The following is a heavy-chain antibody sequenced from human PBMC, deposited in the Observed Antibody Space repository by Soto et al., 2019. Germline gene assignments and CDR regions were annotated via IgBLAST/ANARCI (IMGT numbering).Heavy chain of an antibody. J-gene: IGHJ4*02. CDR1: GGTFSSYA. V-gene: IGHV1-69*06. CDR2: IIPIFGTA. D-gene: IGHD6-6*01. CDR3: ASLSIAARPTDY. Sequence: SVKVSCKASGGTFSSYAISWVRQAPGQGREWMGGIIPIFGTANYAQKFQGRVTITADKSTSTAYMELSSLRSEDTAVYYCASLSIAARPTDYWGQGTLVTVSS.